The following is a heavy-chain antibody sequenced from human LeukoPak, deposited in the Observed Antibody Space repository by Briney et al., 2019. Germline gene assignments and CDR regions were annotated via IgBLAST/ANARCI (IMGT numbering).Heavy chain of an antibody. D-gene: IGHD3-22*01. CDR3: ARGPDYYYDSSGYYWALDY. J-gene: IGHJ4*02. CDR1: GYTFTSYG. V-gene: IGHV1-18*01. Sequence: ASVKVSCKASGYTFTSYGISWVRQAPGQGLEWMGWISAYNGNANYAQKLQGRVTITTDTSTSTAYMELRSLRSDDTAVYYCARGPDYYYDSSGYYWALDYWGQGTLVTVSS. CDR2: ISAYNGNA.